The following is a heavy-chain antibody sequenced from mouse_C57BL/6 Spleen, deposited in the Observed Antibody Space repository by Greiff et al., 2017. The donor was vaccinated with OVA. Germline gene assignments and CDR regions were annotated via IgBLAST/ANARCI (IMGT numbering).Heavy chain of an antibody. CDR3: ARTGTRDDYAMDY. CDR2: IDPSDSYT. V-gene: IGHV1-69*01. J-gene: IGHJ4*01. D-gene: IGHD4-1*01. Sequence: VQLQQPGAELVMPGASVKLSCKASGYTFTSYWMHWVKQRPGQGLEWIGKIDPSDSYTHYNQKFKGKSTLTLDKSSSTAYMQLSSMTLEDSAVDYCARTGTRDDYAMDYWGQGTSVTVSS. CDR1: GYTFTSYW.